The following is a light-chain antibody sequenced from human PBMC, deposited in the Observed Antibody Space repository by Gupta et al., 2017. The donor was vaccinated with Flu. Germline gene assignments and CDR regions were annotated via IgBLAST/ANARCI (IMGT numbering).Light chain of an antibody. CDR3: QQYNTWPT. CDR1: QGLGSN. Sequence: EIRMTQSPATLSASPGDTATLSCRASQGLGSNVAWYQQKPGQPPRLLIYGASSRTTGLPDRFSGGGSGTEFTLTISGLQSEDFGIYYCQQYNTWPTFGQGTTVEVK. V-gene: IGKV3-15*01. J-gene: IGKJ1*01. CDR2: GAS.